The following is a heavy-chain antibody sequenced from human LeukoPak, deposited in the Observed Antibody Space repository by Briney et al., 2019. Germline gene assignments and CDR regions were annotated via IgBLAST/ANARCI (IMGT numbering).Heavy chain of an antibody. CDR3: ARNWNRGSRDY. D-gene: IGHD1-26*01. V-gene: IGHV4-39*01. CDR1: GGSISSSSYY. J-gene: IGHJ4*02. CDR2: IYYSGST. Sequence: KPSETLSLTCTVSGGSISSSSYYWGWIRQPPGKGLEWIGSIYYSGSTYYNPSLKSRVTISVDTSKNQFSLKLSSVTAADTAVYYCARNWNRGSRDYWGQGTLVTVSS.